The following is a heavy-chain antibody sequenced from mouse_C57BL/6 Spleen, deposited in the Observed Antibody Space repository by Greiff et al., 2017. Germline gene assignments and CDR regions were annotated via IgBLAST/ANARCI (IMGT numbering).Heavy chain of an antibody. Sequence: VHVKQSGPELVKPGASVKMSCKASGYTFTDYNMHWVKQSHGKSLEWIGYINPNNGGTSYNQKFKGKATLTVNKSSSTAYMELRSLTSDDSAVYDCARDYYLRFDYWGQGTTLTVSS. CDR3: ARDYYLRFDY. J-gene: IGHJ2*01. V-gene: IGHV1-22*01. CDR1: GYTFTDYN. CDR2: INPNNGGT. D-gene: IGHD1-1*01.